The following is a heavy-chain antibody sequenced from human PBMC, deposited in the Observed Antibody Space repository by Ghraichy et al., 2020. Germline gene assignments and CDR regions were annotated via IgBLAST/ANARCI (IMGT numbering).Heavy chain of an antibody. CDR3: ARGASRTFDY. Sequence: SQTLSLTCAISGDSVFSSSAAWNWIRQSPSRGLEWLGRTYYRAKWFYDYAVSVKSRITINPDTSKNQFSLQLNSMTPEDTAVYYCARGASRTFDYWGLGTLVTVSS. CDR1: GDSVFSSSAA. CDR2: TYYRAKWFY. V-gene: IGHV6-1*01. J-gene: IGHJ4*02. D-gene: IGHD6-6*01.